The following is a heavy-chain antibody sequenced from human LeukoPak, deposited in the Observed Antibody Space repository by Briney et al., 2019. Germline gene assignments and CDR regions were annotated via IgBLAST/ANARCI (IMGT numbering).Heavy chain of an antibody. CDR3: ARNHCSGGACYSMAWFDP. V-gene: IGHV4-39*01. J-gene: IGHJ5*02. Sequence: SETLSLTCTVSGGSIRSRSYYWGWIRQPPGKGLEWIGSFYYSGTTYYNPSLKSRVIITVDTSKNQFSLKLSSVTAADTAVYYCARNHCSGGACYSMAWFDPWGQGTLVTVSS. D-gene: IGHD2-15*01. CDR1: GGSIRSRSYY. CDR2: FYYSGTT.